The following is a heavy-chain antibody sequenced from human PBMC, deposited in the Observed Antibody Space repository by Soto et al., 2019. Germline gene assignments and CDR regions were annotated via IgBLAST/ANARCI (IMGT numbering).Heavy chain of an antibody. Sequence: GGSLTLSCAASGFSFSNAWMNWVRQAPGKGLEWVGRIKTKADGGTTDYAAPVKRRFTVSRDDSKNTLYLQMNGLKTEDTAVYYCTTGHGTPVKDYWGQGTLVTVSS. J-gene: IGHJ4*02. CDR2: IKTKADGGTT. D-gene: IGHD2-15*01. CDR3: TTGHGTPVKDY. CDR1: GFSFSNAW. V-gene: IGHV3-15*07.